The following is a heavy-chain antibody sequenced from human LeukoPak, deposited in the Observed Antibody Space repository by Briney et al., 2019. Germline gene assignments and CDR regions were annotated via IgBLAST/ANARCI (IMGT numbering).Heavy chain of an antibody. V-gene: IGHV3-15*01. CDR2: IKSKTDGGTT. CDR1: GFSFSNAW. Sequence: GGSLRLSCAASGFSFSNAWMSWVRQAPGKGLEWVGRIKSKTDGGTTDYAAPVKGRFTTSRDDSKNTLSLQMNSLRTEDTAVYYCTTGIAGTGVSCWGQGTLVTVSS. D-gene: IGHD6-13*01. CDR3: TTGIAGTGVSC. J-gene: IGHJ4*02.